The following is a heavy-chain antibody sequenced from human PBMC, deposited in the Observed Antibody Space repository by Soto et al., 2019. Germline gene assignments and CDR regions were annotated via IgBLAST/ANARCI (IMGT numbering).Heavy chain of an antibody. CDR3: ARRWGAAVDY. V-gene: IGHV4-59*12. CDR2: IYYSGST. CDR1: GGSISSYY. Sequence: QGQLQESGPGLVNPSETLSRTCTVSGGSISSYYWSWILQPPGKGLEWIGYIYYSGSTNYNPSLKSRVTISVDTTKNPFSLKLSSVTAADTAVYYCARRWGAAVDYWCQGTRVSLSS. D-gene: IGHD1-26*01. J-gene: IGHJ4*02.